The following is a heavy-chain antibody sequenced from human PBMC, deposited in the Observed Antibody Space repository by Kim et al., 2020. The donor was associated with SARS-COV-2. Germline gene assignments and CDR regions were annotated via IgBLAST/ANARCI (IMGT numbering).Heavy chain of an antibody. CDR2: TYYRSKWYN. Sequence: SQTLSLTCAISGDSVSSNSAAWNWIRQSPSRGLEWLGRTYYRSKWYNDYAVSVKSRITINPDTSKNQFSLQLNSVTPEDTAVYYCARDAGNYYDSSGYFFPPLFDYWGQGTLVTVSS. CDR1: GDSVSSNSAA. CDR3: ARDAGNYYDSSGYFFPPLFDY. V-gene: IGHV6-1*01. D-gene: IGHD3-22*01. J-gene: IGHJ4*02.